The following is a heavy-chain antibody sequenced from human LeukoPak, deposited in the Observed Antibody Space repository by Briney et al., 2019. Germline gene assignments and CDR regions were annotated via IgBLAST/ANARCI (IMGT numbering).Heavy chain of an antibody. CDR3: ARVRVVPIVVPAATPGYFDY. Sequence: PSETLSLTCTVSGGSISSYYWSWIRQPPGKGLEWIGYIYYSGSTNYNPSLKSRVTISVDTSKNQSSLKLSSVTAADTAVYYCARVRVVPIVVPAATPGYFDYWGQGTLVTVSS. V-gene: IGHV4-59*01. J-gene: IGHJ4*02. D-gene: IGHD2-2*01. CDR2: IYYSGST. CDR1: GGSISSYY.